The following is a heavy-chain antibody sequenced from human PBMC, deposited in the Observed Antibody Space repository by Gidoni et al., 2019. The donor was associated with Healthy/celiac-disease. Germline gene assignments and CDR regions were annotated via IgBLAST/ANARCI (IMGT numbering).Heavy chain of an antibody. CDR3: ARDDGVPAAIDYYYYGMDV. J-gene: IGHJ6*02. CDR1: GFTFSSYG. Sequence: QVQLVESGGGVVQPGRSLRLSCAASGFTFSSYGMHGVRQAPGKGLGWVAVIWYDGSNKYYADSVKGRFTISRDNSKNTLYLQMNSLRAEDTAVYYCARDDGVPAAIDYYYYGMDVWGQGTTVTVSS. V-gene: IGHV3-33*01. CDR2: IWYDGSNK. D-gene: IGHD2-2*01.